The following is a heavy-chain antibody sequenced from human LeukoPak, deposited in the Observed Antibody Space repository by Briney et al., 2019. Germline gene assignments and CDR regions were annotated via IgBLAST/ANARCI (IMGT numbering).Heavy chain of an antibody. CDR2: ISSSSSYI. D-gene: IGHD3-10*01. J-gene: IGHJ6*03. CDR1: GFTFSSYS. CDR3: ARGRVPYYMDV. V-gene: IGHV3-21*01. Sequence: GGSLRLSCAASGFTFSSYSMNWVRQAPGKGLEWVSSISSSSSYIYYADSVKGRFTISRDNAKNSLYLHMNSLRAEDTAVYYCARGRVPYYMDVWGKGTTVTVSS.